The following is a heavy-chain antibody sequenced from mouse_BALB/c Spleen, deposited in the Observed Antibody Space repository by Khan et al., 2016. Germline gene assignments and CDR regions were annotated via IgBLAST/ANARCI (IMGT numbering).Heavy chain of an antibody. Sequence: VQLQQPGAELVRSGALVKLSCTASGFNIKDYYIHWVRQRPEQGLEWIGWIDPENGDTEYAPKFQGKATMTAHTSSNTAYLHLSSLTSEDTAVYYGNAGYGNYDALDYGGQGTSVTVSS. CDR3: NAGYGNYDALDY. D-gene: IGHD2-1*01. J-gene: IGHJ4*01. CDR2: IDPENGDT. CDR1: GFNIKDYY. V-gene: IGHV14-4*02.